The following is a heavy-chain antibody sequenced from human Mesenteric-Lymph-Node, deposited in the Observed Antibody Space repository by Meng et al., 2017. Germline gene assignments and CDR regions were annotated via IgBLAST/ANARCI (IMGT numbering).Heavy chain of an antibody. CDR1: GDSISGGTYY. CDR3: ARDYYFDY. Sequence: QGPLQESGPGLVKPSETPSLTCTVSGDSISGGTYYWSWIRQHPGKGLEWIGYIYYSGTTYYNPSLKNRVTISVDTSKNQFSLKVSSITAADTAVYYCARDYYFDYWGRGMLVTVSS. V-gene: IGHV4-31*03. J-gene: IGHJ4*02. CDR2: IYYSGTT.